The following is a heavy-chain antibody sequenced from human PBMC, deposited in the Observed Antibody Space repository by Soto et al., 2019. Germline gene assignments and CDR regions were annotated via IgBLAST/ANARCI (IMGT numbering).Heavy chain of an antibody. CDR3: GRHGPIAAAGTVFDY. D-gene: IGHD6-13*01. CDR1: GGSISSYY. V-gene: IGHV4-59*08. Sequence: PSETLSLTCPVSGGSISSYYWSWIRQPPGKGLEWIGYIYYSGSTNYNPSLKSRVTISVDTSKNQFSLKLSSVTAADTAVYYCGRHGPIAAAGTVFDYWGQGTLVTVSS. CDR2: IYYSGST. J-gene: IGHJ4*02.